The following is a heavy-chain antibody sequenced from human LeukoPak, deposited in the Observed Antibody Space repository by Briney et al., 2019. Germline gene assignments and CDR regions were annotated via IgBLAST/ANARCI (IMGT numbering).Heavy chain of an antibody. CDR2: ISGSGGST. V-gene: IGHV3-23*01. Sequence: GGSLRLSCAASGFTFSSYAMSRVRQAPGKGLEWVSAISGSGGSTYYADSVKGRFTISRDNSKNTLYLQMNSLRAEDTAVYYCAKDAPVNIVVVPAANSWGQGTLVTVSS. D-gene: IGHD2-2*01. CDR3: AKDAPVNIVVVPAANS. J-gene: IGHJ4*02. CDR1: GFTFSSYA.